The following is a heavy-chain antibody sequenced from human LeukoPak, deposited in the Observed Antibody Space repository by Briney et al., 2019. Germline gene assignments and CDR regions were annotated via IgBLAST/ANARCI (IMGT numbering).Heavy chain of an antibody. D-gene: IGHD3-9*01. CDR1: GFTLSSDA. CDR3: PKASRLALGAFDI. Sequence: GGSLRLSCAASGFTLSSDAMSCVRQAPGKGLEWVSVISGSGGSTYYADSVKGRFTISRDNSKNTLYLQMYSLRAEDTAVYYCPKASRLALGAFDIWGQGTMVTVSS. CDR2: ISGSGGST. V-gene: IGHV3-23*01. J-gene: IGHJ3*02.